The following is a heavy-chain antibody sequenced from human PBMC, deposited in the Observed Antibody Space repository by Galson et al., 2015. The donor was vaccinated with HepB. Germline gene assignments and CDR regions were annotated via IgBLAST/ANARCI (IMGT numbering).Heavy chain of an antibody. V-gene: IGHV3-7*03. CDR3: AGDAEQHGSF. D-gene: IGHD3-10*01. CDR1: GFTFSSSW. J-gene: IGHJ4*02. Sequence: SLRLSCAASGFTFSSSWMSWVRQAPGKGLEWVANIKEDGSEKYYVDSVKGRFTISRDNAKNSLYLQMNSLRAEDTAVYYCAGDAEQHGSFWGQGTLVTVSS. CDR2: IKEDGSEK.